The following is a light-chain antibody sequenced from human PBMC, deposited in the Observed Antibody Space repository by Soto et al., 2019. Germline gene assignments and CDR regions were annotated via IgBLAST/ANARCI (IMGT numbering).Light chain of an antibody. CDR2: AAS. V-gene: IGKV1-39*01. CDR3: QQSYSTPIT. CDR1: QSISSY. J-gene: IGKJ5*01. Sequence: DIQMTHSPSSLSASLGDGVTITCRASQSISSYLNWYQEKPGKAPKLLIYAASSLQSGVPSRFSGSGSGTDFTLTISSLQPEDFATYYCQQSYSTPITFGQGTRLEIK.